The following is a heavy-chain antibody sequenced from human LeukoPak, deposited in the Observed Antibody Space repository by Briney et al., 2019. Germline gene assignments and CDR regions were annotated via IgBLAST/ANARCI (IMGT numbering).Heavy chain of an antibody. J-gene: IGHJ1*01. Sequence: GGSLRLSCAASGFTVSSNYMSWVRQAPGKGLEWVSVIYSGGSTYYADSVKGRFTISRDNSKNTLYLQMNSLRAEDTAVYYCAGDPHYYDSRGYYRNGGRGTLVTVSS. D-gene: IGHD3-22*01. CDR3: AGDPHYYDSRGYYRN. CDR1: GFTVSSNY. CDR2: IYSGGST. V-gene: IGHV3-53*01.